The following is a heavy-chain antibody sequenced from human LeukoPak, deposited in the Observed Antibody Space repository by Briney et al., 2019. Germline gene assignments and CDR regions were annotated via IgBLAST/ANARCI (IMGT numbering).Heavy chain of an antibody. CDR1: GLTFDDYT. J-gene: IGHJ2*01. CDR2: ITWDGGST. D-gene: IGHD4-17*01. Sequence: GGSLRLSCAASGLTFDDYTMHWVRQPPGKGLQWVSLITWDGGSTYYADSVKGRFTISRDNSKNSLSLQMNSLRTEDTALYYCAGERSRYFDLWGRGTLVTVSS. V-gene: IGHV3-43*01. CDR3: AGERSRYFDL.